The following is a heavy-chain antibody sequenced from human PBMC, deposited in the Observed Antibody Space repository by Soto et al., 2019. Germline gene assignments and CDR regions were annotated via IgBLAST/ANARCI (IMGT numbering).Heavy chain of an antibody. CDR3: ARDSSEQQLVLDY. CDR1: GGTFSSYT. CDR2: IIPILGIA. D-gene: IGHD6-13*01. J-gene: IGHJ4*02. Sequence: SVKVSCKASGGTFSSYTISWVRQAPGQGLEWMGRIIPILGIANYAQKFQGRVAITADKSTSTAYMELSSLRSEDTAVYYCARDSSEQQLVLDYWGQGTLVTVSS. V-gene: IGHV1-69*04.